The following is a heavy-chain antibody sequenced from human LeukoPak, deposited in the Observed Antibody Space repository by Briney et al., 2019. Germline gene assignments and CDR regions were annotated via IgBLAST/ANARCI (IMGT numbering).Heavy chain of an antibody. Sequence: WASVKVSCKASGGTFSSYAISWVRRAPGQGLEWMGGIIPIFGTANYAQKFQGRVTITADESTSTAYMELSSLRSEDTAVYYCARGIRWTIYYYYGMDVWGQGTTVTVSS. D-gene: IGHD3-3*01. CDR1: GGTFSSYA. CDR3: ARGIRWTIYYYYGMDV. V-gene: IGHV1-69*13. J-gene: IGHJ6*02. CDR2: IIPIFGTA.